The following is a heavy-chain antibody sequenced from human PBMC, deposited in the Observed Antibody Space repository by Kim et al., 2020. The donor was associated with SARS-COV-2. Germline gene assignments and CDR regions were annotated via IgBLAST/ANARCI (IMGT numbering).Heavy chain of an antibody. CDR1: GGSISSSSYY. Sequence: SETLSLTCTVSGGSISSSSYYWGWIRQPPGKGLEWIGSIYYSGSTYYNPSLKSRVTISVDTSKNQFSLKLSSVTAADTAVYYCARRKMYSTVPYGRGNPFDYWGQGTLVTVSS. CDR3: ARRKMYSTVPYGRGNPFDY. V-gene: IGHV4-39*01. CDR2: IYYSGST. D-gene: IGHD6-13*01. J-gene: IGHJ4*02.